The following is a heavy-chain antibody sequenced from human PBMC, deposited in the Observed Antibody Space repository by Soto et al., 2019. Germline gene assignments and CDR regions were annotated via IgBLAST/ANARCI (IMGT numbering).Heavy chain of an antibody. CDR3: AKDSYSSSWELDY. J-gene: IGHJ4*02. CDR1: GFTFSSYA. V-gene: IGHV3-23*01. Sequence: PGGSLRLSCAASGFTFSSYAMSWVRQAPGKGLEWVSAISGSGGSTYYADYVKGRFTISRDNSKNTLYLQMNSLRAEDTAVYYCAKDSYSSSWELDYWGQGTLVTVSS. CDR2: ISGSGGST. D-gene: IGHD6-13*01.